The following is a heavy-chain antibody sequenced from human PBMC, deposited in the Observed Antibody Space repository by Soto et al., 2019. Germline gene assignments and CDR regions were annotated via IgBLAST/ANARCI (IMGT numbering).Heavy chain of an antibody. CDR3: ARARVVVPARKAYYYGMDV. J-gene: IGHJ6*02. D-gene: IGHD2-2*01. CDR2: IYYSGST. Sequence: QVQLQESGPGLVKPSQTLSLTCSVSGGSISSAGYYWSWIRQHTGKGLEWIGYIYYSGSTYYNPSLKSRVTISVDTSKNQFSLKLSSVTAADTAVYYCARARVVVPARKAYYYGMDVWGQGTTVTVSS. V-gene: IGHV4-31*03. CDR1: GGSISSAGYY.